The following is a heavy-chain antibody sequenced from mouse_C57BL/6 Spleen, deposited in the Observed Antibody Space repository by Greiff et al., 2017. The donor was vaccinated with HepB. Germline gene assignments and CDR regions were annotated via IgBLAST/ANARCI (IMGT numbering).Heavy chain of an antibody. Sequence: VQGVESGPGLVQPSQSLSITCTVSGFSLTSYGVHWVRQSPGKGLEWLGVIWRGGSTAYNAAFMSRLSITKDNSKIQVFFKMNSLQADDTAIYYCAKNPELGRSYAMDYWGQGTSVTVSS. CDR1: GFSLTSYG. CDR2: IWRGGST. V-gene: IGHV2-5*01. D-gene: IGHD4-1*01. CDR3: AKNPELGRSYAMDY. J-gene: IGHJ4*01.